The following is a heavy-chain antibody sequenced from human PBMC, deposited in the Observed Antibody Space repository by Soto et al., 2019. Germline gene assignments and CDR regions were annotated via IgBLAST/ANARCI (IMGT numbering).Heavy chain of an antibody. V-gene: IGHV3-21*01. D-gene: IGHD3-10*01. CDR1: GFTFSSYS. Sequence: GGALRLSCAASGFTFSSYSLHWVRQAPGKGLERVSSISSSSSYIYYADSVKCRFTISRDNAKNSLYLQMNSLRAEDTAVYYCARSSGSAWFGELLSGMDVWGQETTVTVSS. CDR3: ARSSGSAWFGELLSGMDV. CDR2: ISSSSSYI. J-gene: IGHJ6*02.